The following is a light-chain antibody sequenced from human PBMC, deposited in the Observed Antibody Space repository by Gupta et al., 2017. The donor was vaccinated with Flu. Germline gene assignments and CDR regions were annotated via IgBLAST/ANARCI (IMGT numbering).Light chain of an antibody. CDR1: SANIGAGYD. CDR3: QSYDSSLKTV. V-gene: IGLV1-40*01. Sequence: RVTMSCTGSSANIGAGYDVNRYQQFPGAAPKLLIYGNNNRPSGVPDRFSGSKSGTAASLAITGLQAEDDADYFCQSYDSSLKTVFGGGTKVTV. CDR2: GNN. J-gene: IGLJ2*01.